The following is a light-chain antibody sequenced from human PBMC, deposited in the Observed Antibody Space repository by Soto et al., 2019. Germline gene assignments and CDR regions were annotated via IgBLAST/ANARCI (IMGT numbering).Light chain of an antibody. CDR1: QTVNSRH. CDR3: QQFDGSRPAFT. CDR2: GAS. V-gene: IGKV3-20*01. J-gene: IGKJ2*01. Sequence: ESLLTQSPGTLSLSPGERATLSCRASQTVNSRHLNWYQHKPGQAPRLLIYGASIRAAGIPDRFNGSRSGADFSLTITRLEPEDSAVYYCQQFDGSRPAFTFGQGTKLEI.